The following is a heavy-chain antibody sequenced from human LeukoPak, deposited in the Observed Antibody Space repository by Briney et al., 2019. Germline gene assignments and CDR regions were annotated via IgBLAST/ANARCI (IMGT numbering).Heavy chain of an antibody. D-gene: IGHD3-3*01. Sequence: GGSLRLSCAASGFTFSDYYMSWIRQAPGKGLEWVSYISSSGSTIYYADSVKGRFTISRDNAKNSLYLQMNSLRAEDTAVYYCARIGRIERFLEWLSHPIPYFDYWGQGTLVTVSS. CDR3: ARIGRIERFLEWLSHPIPYFDY. CDR2: ISSSGSTI. V-gene: IGHV3-11*01. J-gene: IGHJ4*02. CDR1: GFTFSDYY.